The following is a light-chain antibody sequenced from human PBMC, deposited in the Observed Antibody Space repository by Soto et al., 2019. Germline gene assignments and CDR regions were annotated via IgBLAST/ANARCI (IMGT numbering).Light chain of an antibody. V-gene: IGKV3-20*01. CDR2: GAS. CDR1: QSVSSSY. CDR3: QQYGSSPPWT. Sequence: EIVLTQSPGTLSLSPGERAPLSCRASQSVSSSYLAWYQQKPGQAPRLLIYGASSRATGIPDRFSGSVSGTGFTLTISRLEPEDFAVYYCQQYGSSPPWTFGQGTKVDIK. J-gene: IGKJ1*01.